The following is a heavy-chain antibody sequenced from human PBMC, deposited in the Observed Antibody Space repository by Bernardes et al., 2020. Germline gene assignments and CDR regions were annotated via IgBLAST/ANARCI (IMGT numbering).Heavy chain of an antibody. J-gene: IGHJ4*02. Sequence: GGSLRLSCAASGFTFSSYWMSWVRQAPGKGLEWVANIKQDGSEKYYVDSVKGRFTISRDNAKNSLYLQMNSLRAEDTAVYYCARASFEGWLVPGYWGQGTLVTVSS. CDR3: ARASFEGWLVPGY. D-gene: IGHD6-19*01. V-gene: IGHV3-7*01. CDR1: GFTFSSYW. CDR2: IKQDGSEK.